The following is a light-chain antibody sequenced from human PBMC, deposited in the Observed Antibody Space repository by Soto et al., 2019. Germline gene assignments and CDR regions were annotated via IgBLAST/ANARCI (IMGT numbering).Light chain of an antibody. CDR1: QNVNNR. CDR2: LAS. V-gene: IGKV1-5*03. J-gene: IGKJ1*01. Sequence: DIQMTQSPSTLSASVGDRVSVTCRASQNVNNRLAWYQQKPGRAPKLLIYLASSLEKEVPSRFSGSGSGTEFTLTINNLQPEDFAVYYCQQYDTYSSGTFGQGTKVEIK. CDR3: QQYDTYSSGT.